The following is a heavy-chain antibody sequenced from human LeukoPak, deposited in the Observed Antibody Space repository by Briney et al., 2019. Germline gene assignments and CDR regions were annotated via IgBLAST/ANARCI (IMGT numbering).Heavy chain of an antibody. CDR3: ARDKATVTAILGYWFDP. Sequence: SETLSLTCTVSGASISDYYWSWIRQPPGKGLEWIGYIYYSGSTNYNPSLKSRVTLSVDTSKNQFSMKLSSVTAADTAVYYCARDKATVTAILGYWFDPWGQGTLVTVSS. J-gene: IGHJ5*02. CDR2: IYYSGST. CDR1: GASISDYY. D-gene: IGHD4-17*01. V-gene: IGHV4-59*01.